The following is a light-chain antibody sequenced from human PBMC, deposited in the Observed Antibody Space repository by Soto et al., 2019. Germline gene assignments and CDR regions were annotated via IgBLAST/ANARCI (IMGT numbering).Light chain of an antibody. CDR1: SRDVGGYNY. Sequence: QSVLTQPASVSGSPGQSITISCTGTSRDVGGYNYVSWYQQHPGKAPKFWIYEVSNRPSGVSNRFSGSKSGNTASLTISGLQAEDEADYYCSSYTSTNTWVFGGGTKLTVL. J-gene: IGLJ3*02. V-gene: IGLV2-14*01. CDR2: EVS. CDR3: SSYTSTNTWV.